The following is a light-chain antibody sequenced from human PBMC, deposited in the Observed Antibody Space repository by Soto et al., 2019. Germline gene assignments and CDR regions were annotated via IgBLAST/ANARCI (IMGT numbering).Light chain of an antibody. J-gene: IGKJ4*01. CDR1: QSVSDY. Sequence: DVQMTQSPSSVSASVGDRVTLTCRASQSVSDYLNWYLQKPGKAPELLIYAASSLQSGVPSRFSGSGSGTDFTLTISSLQPEDFATYYCQQSYSTPLTFGGGTKVDIK. CDR2: AAS. CDR3: QQSYSTPLT. V-gene: IGKV1-39*01.